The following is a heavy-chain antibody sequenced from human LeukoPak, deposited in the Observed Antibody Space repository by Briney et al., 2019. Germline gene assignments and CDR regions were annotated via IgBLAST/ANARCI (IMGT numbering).Heavy chain of an antibody. CDR3: ARPSDYRIDY. CDR1: GYSFTSYW. Sequence: ESLTISFTGSGYSFTSYWIAWVRQMPGKGLEWMGIIYPGDSDTRYSPSFQGQVTISADKSISTAFLQWSSLKASDTAMYYCARPSDYRIDYWGQGTLVTVSS. CDR2: IYPGDSDT. V-gene: IGHV5-51*01. J-gene: IGHJ4*02. D-gene: IGHD4-11*01.